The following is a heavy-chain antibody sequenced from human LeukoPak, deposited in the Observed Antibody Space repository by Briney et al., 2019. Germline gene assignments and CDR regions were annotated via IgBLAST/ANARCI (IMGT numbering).Heavy chain of an antibody. J-gene: IGHJ4*02. CDR2: ISYDGSNK. CDR3: AREGLGLGYYGSGSYYLG. D-gene: IGHD3-10*01. Sequence: GGSLRLSCAASGFTFSSYAMHWVRQAPGKGLEWVAVISYDGSNKYYADSVKGRFTISRDNAKNSLYLQMNSLRAEDTAVYYCAREGLGLGYYGSGSYYLGGGQGTLVTVSS. CDR1: GFTFSSYA. V-gene: IGHV3-30-3*01.